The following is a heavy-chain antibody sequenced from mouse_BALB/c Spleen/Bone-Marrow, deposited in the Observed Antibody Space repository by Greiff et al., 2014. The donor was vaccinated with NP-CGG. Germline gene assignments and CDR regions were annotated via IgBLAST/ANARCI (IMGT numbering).Heavy chain of an antibody. Sequence: VKLVESGPGLVAPPQSLSITCTVSGFSVTSYGVSWVRQPPGKGLEWLGVIWGDGSTNYHSALISRLSISKDNSKSQVLLKLNSLQTDDTATYYCAKQEGFSYAMDYWGQGTSVTVSS. V-gene: IGHV2-3*01. CDR1: GFSVTSYG. CDR2: IWGDGST. J-gene: IGHJ4*01. CDR3: AKQEGFSYAMDY.